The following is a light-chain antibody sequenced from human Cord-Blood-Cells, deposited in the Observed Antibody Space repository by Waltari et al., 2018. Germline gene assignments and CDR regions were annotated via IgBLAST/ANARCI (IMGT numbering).Light chain of an antibody. CDR1: PSVSSSY. CDR3: QQYGSSIFT. V-gene: IGKV3-20*01. CDR2: GAS. J-gene: IGKJ3*01. Sequence: EIVLTQSPGTLSLSPGERATLSCRASPSVSSSYLAWYQQKPGQAPRLLIYGASSSATGLPDRFSGSGSATDFTLTISRLEPEDFAVYYCQQYGSSIFTFGPGTKVDIK.